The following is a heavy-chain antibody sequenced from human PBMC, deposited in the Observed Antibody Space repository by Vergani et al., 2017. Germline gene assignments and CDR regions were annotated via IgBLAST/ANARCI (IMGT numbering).Heavy chain of an antibody. CDR1: GYTFTDYF. CDR2: INPNSGGT. Sequence: QVQLVQSGAEVKKPGASVKVSCKASGYTFTDYFMHWVRQAPGQGLEWMGWINPNSGGTNYAQKFQGRVTMTRDTSVSTADMKLSNLRSDDTAVYYCARVGNCSIRDYFDYWGQGTLVTVSS. V-gene: IGHV1-2*02. CDR3: ARVGNCSIRDYFDY. D-gene: IGHD2-21*02. J-gene: IGHJ4*02.